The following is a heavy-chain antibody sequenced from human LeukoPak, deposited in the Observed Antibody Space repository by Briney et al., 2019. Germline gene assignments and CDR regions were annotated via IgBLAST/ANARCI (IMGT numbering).Heavy chain of an antibody. CDR2: ISRGSSYI. Sequence: GGSLRLSCAASGFTFSSYSMNWVRQAPGKGLEWVSSISRGSSYIYYADSVKGRFTISRDNAKNSLYLQMNSLRAEDTAVYYCARGRGYCSSTSCLNWFDPWGQGTLVTVSS. J-gene: IGHJ5*02. CDR3: ARGRGYCSSTSCLNWFDP. CDR1: GFTFSSYS. V-gene: IGHV3-21*01. D-gene: IGHD2-2*01.